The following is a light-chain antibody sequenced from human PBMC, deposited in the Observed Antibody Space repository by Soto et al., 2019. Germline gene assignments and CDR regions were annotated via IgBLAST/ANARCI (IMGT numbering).Light chain of an antibody. CDR1: QTVGSNY. V-gene: IGKV3-20*01. J-gene: IGKJ1*01. CDR2: GAS. CDR3: QQYSSSPRT. Sequence: EIVLTQSPVTLSLSPGQIATLSCRASQTVGSNYLAWYQQKPGQAPRVLIHGASSRATGIPDRFNGSGSGTDFTFTISRLEPEDFAVYYCQQYSSSPRTFGQGTKVDIK.